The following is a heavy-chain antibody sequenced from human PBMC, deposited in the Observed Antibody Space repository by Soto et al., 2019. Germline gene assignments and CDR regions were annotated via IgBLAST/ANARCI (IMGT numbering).Heavy chain of an antibody. CDR2: IIPIFGTA. V-gene: IGHV1-69*01. D-gene: IGHD6-6*01. CDR3: AREPIEYSSSSTVHYFDY. J-gene: IGHJ4*02. CDR1: GGTFSSYA. Sequence: QVQLVQSGAEVKKPGSSEKVSCKASGGTFSSYAISWVRQAPGQGLEWMGGIIPIFGTANYAQKFQGRVTITADESTSTAYMELSSLRSEDTAVYYCAREPIEYSSSSTVHYFDYWGQGTLVTVSS.